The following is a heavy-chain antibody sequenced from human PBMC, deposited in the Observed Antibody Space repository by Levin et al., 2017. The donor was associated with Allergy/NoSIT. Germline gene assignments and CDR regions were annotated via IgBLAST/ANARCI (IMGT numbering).Heavy chain of an antibody. CDR3: ARGLYGPDY. J-gene: IGHJ4*02. D-gene: IGHD3-10*01. Sequence: SCAASGFNFRSHWMHWVRQAPGKGLVWVSRINNAGRDTTYADSVKGRFTIARDNAKNTLYLQMNSLTAEDTAVYYCARGLYGPDYWGQGTLVIVSS. CDR2: INNAGRDT. V-gene: IGHV3-74*01. CDR1: GFNFRSHW.